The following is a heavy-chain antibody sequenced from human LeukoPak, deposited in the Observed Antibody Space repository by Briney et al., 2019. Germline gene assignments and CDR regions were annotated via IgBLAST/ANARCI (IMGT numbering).Heavy chain of an antibody. CDR2: IYHSGST. V-gene: IGHV4-4*02. CDR3: ASLIRSYGYRHAGNFDY. J-gene: IGHJ4*02. Sequence: PSETLPLTCAVSGGSISSSNWWSWVRQPPGKGLEWIGEIYHSGSTNYNPSLKSRVTISVDKSKNQFSLKLSSVTAADTAVYYCASLIRSYGYRHAGNFDYWGQGTLVTVSS. D-gene: IGHD5-18*01. CDR1: GGSISSSNW.